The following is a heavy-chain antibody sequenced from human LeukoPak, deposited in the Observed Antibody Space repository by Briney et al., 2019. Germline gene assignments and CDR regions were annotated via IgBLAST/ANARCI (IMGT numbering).Heavy chain of an antibody. CDR3: ARVSRGNSVGGDY. CDR1: GGSFSGHY. J-gene: IGHJ4*02. V-gene: IGHV4-34*01. Sequence: PSETLSLTCAVYGGSFSGHYWSWIRQPPGKGLEWIGEINHSGSTNYNPSLKSRVTISVDTSKNQFSLKLSSVTAADTAMYYCARVSRGNSVGGDYWGQGTLVTVSS. CDR2: INHSGST. D-gene: IGHD4-23*01.